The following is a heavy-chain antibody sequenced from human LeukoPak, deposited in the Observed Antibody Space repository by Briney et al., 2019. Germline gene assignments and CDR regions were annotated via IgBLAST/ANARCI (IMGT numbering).Heavy chain of an antibody. CDR2: ISGYNGYT. Sequence: GESLKISCKASGYTFTSYGVSWVRQAPGQGLEWMGWISGYNGYTHYANNHQGRVTMTTDTSTSTAYMELRSLRSDDTAVYYCARDEARYSSGYYPNWFDPWGQGTLVTVSS. V-gene: IGHV1-18*01. J-gene: IGHJ5*02. CDR3: ARDEARYSSGYYPNWFDP. CDR1: GYTFTSYG. D-gene: IGHD3-22*01.